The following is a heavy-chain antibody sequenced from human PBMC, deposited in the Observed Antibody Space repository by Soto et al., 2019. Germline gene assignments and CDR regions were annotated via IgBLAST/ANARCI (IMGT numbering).Heavy chain of an antibody. D-gene: IGHD1-26*01. CDR1: RFTFSSYS. CDR2: ISSSSSYI. Sequence: RGSLRLSCAASRFTFSSYSTNWVRQSPGKGLEWVSSISSSSSYIYYADSVKGRFTISRDNAKNSLYLQMNSLRAEDTAVYYCASRGSYYYYYYGMDVWGQGTTVTGSS. CDR3: ASRGSYYYYYYGMDV. V-gene: IGHV3-21*01. J-gene: IGHJ6*02.